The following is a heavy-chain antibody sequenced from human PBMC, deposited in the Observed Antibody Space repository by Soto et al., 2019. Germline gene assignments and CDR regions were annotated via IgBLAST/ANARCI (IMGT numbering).Heavy chain of an antibody. Sequence: ESLKISCKGSGYIFTSYWISCFLQMPVKVLEWMGRIDPSGSYTNYSPSFQGHVTISADKSISTAYLQWSSLKASDTAMYYCARDVAALARVYYYYGMDVWGQGATVTVSS. CDR3: ARDVAALARVYYYYGMDV. CDR2: IDPSGSYT. D-gene: IGHD6-6*01. CDR1: GYIFTSYW. J-gene: IGHJ6*02. V-gene: IGHV5-10-1*01.